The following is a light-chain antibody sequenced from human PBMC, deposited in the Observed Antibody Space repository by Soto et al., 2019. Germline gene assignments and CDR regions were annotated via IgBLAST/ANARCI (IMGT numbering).Light chain of an antibody. CDR2: DAS. Sequence: DIVLTQSPATLSLSPGERATLSCRASQNVRGYLAWYQQKPGQAPRLLIYDASNRATGTSARFSGSGSGTDFTLTISSLESEDFAIYYCQQRSHWPGTLGQGTQLEIK. CDR3: QQRSHWPGT. CDR1: QNVRGY. V-gene: IGKV3-11*01. J-gene: IGKJ2*01.